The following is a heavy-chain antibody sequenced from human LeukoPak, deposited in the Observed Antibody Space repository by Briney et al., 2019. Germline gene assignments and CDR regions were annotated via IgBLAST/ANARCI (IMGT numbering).Heavy chain of an antibody. CDR3: ARDLNREDFDY. CDR2: IWFDGSDK. D-gene: IGHD1-14*01. CDR1: GFSFSSYD. V-gene: IGHV3-33*08. J-gene: IGHJ4*02. Sequence: GGSLRLSCSASGFSFSSYDMHWVRQAPGKGLEWVAIIWFDGSDKYYGDSVKGRFTISRDNSKNTLYLQMNSLRVEDTAVYYCARDLNREDFDYWGQGTLVAVSS.